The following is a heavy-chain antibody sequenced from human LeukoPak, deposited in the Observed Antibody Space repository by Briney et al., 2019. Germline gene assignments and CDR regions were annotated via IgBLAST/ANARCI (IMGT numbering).Heavy chain of an antibody. Sequence: SETLSLTCAVSGASITSSKYCSWVRQPPGKGLEWIGQVYHSGSTNYNPSLKSRVTISVDKSKNQFSLRLSSVTAADTAVYYCARDSFRRAYYYDSSGYYSAFDIWGQGTMVTVSS. V-gene: IGHV4-4*02. D-gene: IGHD3-22*01. CDR1: GASITSSKY. J-gene: IGHJ3*02. CDR2: VYHSGST. CDR3: ARDSFRRAYYYDSSGYYSAFDI.